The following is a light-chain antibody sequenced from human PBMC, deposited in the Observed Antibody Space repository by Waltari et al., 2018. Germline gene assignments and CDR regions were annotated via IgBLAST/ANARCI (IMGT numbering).Light chain of an antibody. V-gene: IGKV4-1*01. CDR3: QQYYSLPWT. CDR1: LSVLYSSNNKTH. J-gene: IGKJ1*01. CDR2: WAS. Sequence: DIVMTQSPDSLALSLGERATINCKSSLSVLYSSNNKTHLAWYPQKPGQPPKLLVYWASTRESGVPDRFSGSGSGTDFTLTISSLQAEDVAVYYCQQYYSLPWTFGQGTKVEIK.